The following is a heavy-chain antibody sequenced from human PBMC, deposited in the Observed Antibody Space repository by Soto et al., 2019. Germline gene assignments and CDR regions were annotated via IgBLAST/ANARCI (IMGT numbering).Heavy chain of an antibody. CDR3: TTGFRSCDF. J-gene: IGHJ4*02. D-gene: IGHD2-15*01. CDR2: IKSITDGGTA. CDR1: GFSFSNAW. V-gene: IGHV3-15*07. Sequence: EVQLVESGGGLVKPGGSLRLSCAASGFSFSNAWMNWVRQAPGKGLEWVGRIKSITDGGTADYAASVKGKFTISRDDSENTLYVQMRSLKTEDTAGYYCTTGFRSCDFWGRGALVTVSS.